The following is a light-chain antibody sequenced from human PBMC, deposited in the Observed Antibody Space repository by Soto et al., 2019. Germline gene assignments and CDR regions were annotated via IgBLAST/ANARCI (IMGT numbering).Light chain of an antibody. CDR2: RNN. J-gene: IGLJ2*01. CDR3: CSYAGSYTLI. Sequence: QSVLTQSPSASGTPGQRVTISCSGSSSNIGSNYVYWYQQLPGTAPKLLIYRNNQRPSGVPDRFSGSKSGTSASLAISGLRSEDEAEYFCCSYAGSYTLIFGGGTKLTVL. V-gene: IGLV1-47*01. CDR1: SSNIGSNY.